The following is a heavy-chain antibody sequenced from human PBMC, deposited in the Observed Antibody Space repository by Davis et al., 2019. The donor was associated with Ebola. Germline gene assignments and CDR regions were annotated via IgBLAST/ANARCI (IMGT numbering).Heavy chain of an antibody. D-gene: IGHD4-23*01. CDR1: GFTFSSYW. CDR2: IKQDGSEK. Sequence: PGGSLRLSCAASGFTFSSYWMSWVRQAPGKGLEWVANIKQDGSEKYYVDSVKGRFTISRDNAKNSLYLQMNSLRAEDTAVYYCARVHLRWYEYYFDYWGQGTLVTVSS. V-gene: IGHV3-7*01. J-gene: IGHJ4*02. CDR3: ARVHLRWYEYYFDY.